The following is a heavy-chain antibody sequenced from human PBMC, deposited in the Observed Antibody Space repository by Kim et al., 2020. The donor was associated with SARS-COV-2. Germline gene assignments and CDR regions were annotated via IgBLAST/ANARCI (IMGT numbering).Heavy chain of an antibody. CDR3: ARDRLLGSDYGGNYFDY. J-gene: IGHJ4*02. Sequence: GGSLRLSCAASGFTFSSYAMHWVRQAPGKGLEWVAVISYDGSNKYYADSVKGRFTISRDNSKNTLYLQMNSLRAEDTAVYYCARDRLLGSDYGGNYFDYWGQGTLVTVSS. V-gene: IGHV3-30*04. CDR2: ISYDGSNK. D-gene: IGHD4-17*01. CDR1: GFTFSSYA.